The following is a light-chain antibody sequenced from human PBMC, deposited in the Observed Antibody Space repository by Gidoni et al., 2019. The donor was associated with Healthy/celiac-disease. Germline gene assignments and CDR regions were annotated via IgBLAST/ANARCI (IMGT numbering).Light chain of an antibody. J-gene: IGKJ1*01. Sequence: DIVMTQSPDSLAVSLGARATINCKSSQSVLYSSNNNNSLDWYQKKPGPPPMLLIYWASTREAVLPSLCSGGASTTDITLISSRLHAEDAAFYCYQHNYSTPRTFGQGTKVEVK. CDR1: QSVLYSSNNNNS. CDR3: QHNYSTPRT. CDR2: WAS. V-gene: IGKV4-1*01.